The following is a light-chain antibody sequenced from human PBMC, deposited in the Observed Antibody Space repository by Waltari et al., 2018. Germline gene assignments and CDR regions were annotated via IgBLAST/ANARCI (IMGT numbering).Light chain of an antibody. CDR1: QSLSSSY. V-gene: IGKV3-20*01. Sequence: EIVLTQSPDTLSLSPGDRAALSCRASQSLSSSYLAWYQQKPGQAPRLLIYGASSRATGIPDRFSGSGSETDFTLTISRLEPEDFAVYYCQQYDSTPYTFGQGTKVDIK. CDR2: GAS. CDR3: QQYDSTPYT. J-gene: IGKJ2*01.